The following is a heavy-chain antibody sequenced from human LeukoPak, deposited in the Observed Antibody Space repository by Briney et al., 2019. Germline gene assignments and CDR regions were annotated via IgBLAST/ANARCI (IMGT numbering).Heavy chain of an antibody. V-gene: IGHV1-2*02. CDR1: GYTFTTYY. CDR3: ARAHRNGYCYAY. CDR2: INPNSGAT. J-gene: IGHJ4*02. D-gene: IGHD5-18*01. Sequence: ASVKVSCKASGYTFTTYYMHWVRQAPGQGFEWMGWINPNSGATDYAQKFQGRVTMTRDTSISTAYMELSRLRSDDTAVYYCARAHRNGYCYAYWGQGTLV.